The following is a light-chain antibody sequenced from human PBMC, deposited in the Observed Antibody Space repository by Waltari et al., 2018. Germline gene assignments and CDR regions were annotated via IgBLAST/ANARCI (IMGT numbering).Light chain of an antibody. CDR1: QTISIY. J-gene: IGKJ1*01. CDR2: AAS. V-gene: IGKV1-39*01. Sequence: DIQVTQSPSSLSASVGDRVTITCRASQTISIYLNWYQQKPGKAPKVLIYAASNLQGGVPSRFSGSGSGTDFTVTISSLQPEDFATYYCQQSYTTPWTFGQGTKVEIK. CDR3: QQSYTTPWT.